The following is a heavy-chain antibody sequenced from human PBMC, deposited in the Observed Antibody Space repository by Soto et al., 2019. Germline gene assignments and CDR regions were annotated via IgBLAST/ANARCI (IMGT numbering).Heavy chain of an antibody. CDR3: AKGVGIAAHKALDY. D-gene: IGHD6-13*01. CDR2: ITGGGGST. J-gene: IGHJ4*02. V-gene: IGHV3-23*01. CDR1: GFSFSSYA. Sequence: EVQLLESGGGLVQPGGSLRLSCAASGFSFSSYAMTWVRQAPGKGPEWVSVITGGGGSTYYGDFVKGRFTISGDNSKNTLYLQMNSLRAEDTAVYYCAKGVGIAAHKALDYWGQGTLVTVSS.